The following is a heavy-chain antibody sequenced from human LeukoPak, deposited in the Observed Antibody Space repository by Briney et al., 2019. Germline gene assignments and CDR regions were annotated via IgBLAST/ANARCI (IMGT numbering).Heavy chain of an antibody. V-gene: IGHV3-23*01. Sequence: PGGSLRLSCVGSAFPFSNYAMSWVRQAPGKGLEWVSVISGSGVTTNYADSVKGRFTISRDNSKHTLYLQMNNLRADDTAVYYCTKDLTIQIWLLGFDCWGQGTLVTVAS. J-gene: IGHJ4*02. CDR3: TKDLTIQIWLLGFDC. CDR2: ISGSGVTT. D-gene: IGHD3-22*01. CDR1: AFPFSNYA.